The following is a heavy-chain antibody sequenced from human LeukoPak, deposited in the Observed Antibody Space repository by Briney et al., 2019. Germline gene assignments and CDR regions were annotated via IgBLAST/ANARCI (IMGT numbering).Heavy chain of an antibody. J-gene: IGHJ4*02. CDR3: ASLSAAGDY. CDR1: GFTFSSYW. Sequence: GGSLRLSCAASGFTFSSYWMHWVRQAQGKGLVWVSRINSDGSSISYADSVKGRFTISRDNAKNTLYLQMNSLRAEDTAVYYCASLSAAGDYWGQGTLVTVSS. V-gene: IGHV3-74*01. D-gene: IGHD6-13*01. CDR2: INSDGSSI.